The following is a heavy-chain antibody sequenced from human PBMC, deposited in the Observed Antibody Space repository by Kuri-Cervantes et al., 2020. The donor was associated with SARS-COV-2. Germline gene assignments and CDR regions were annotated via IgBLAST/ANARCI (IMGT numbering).Heavy chain of an antibody. CDR1: GGTFSSYA. Sequence: GGSLRLSCAASGGTFSSYAISWVRQAPGQGLEWMGGIIPIFGTANYAQKFQGRVTITTDESTSTAYMELSSLRSEDTAVYYCARGPWMGTYYFDYWGQGTLVTVSS. CDR3: ARGPWMGTYYFDY. CDR2: IIPIFGTA. V-gene: IGHV1-69*05. D-gene: IGHD7-27*01. J-gene: IGHJ4*02.